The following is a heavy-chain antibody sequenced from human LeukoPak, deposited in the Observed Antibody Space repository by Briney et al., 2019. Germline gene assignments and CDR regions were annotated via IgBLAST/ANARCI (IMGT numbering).Heavy chain of an antibody. Sequence: SVKVSCKASGYTFTGYYIHWVRQAPGQGLEWMGWINPNSGDTNYAQKFQGRVTMTRDTSISTAYMELSRLRSDDTALYYCARGVAGTYYYYYTDVWGKGTTVTVSS. D-gene: IGHD6-19*01. J-gene: IGHJ6*03. CDR3: ARGVAGTYYYYYTDV. V-gene: IGHV1-2*02. CDR1: GYTFTGYY. CDR2: INPNSGDT.